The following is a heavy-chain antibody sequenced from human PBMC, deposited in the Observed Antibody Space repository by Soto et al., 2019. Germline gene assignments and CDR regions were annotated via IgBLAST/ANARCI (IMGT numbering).Heavy chain of an antibody. CDR1: GFTFSSYA. Sequence: EVHLLESGGGLVQPGGSLRLSCAASGFTFSSYAMTWVRQAPGKGLEWVSTITSGSNTYYADSVKGRFTISRDNSKNTLYLQMNSLRAEDTAVYYCAVDFWTSSHLCGMGDWGQGTRVTVSS. V-gene: IGHV3-23*01. D-gene: IGHD3-3*01. CDR3: AVDFWTSSHLCGMGD. CDR2: ITSGSNT. J-gene: IGHJ6*02.